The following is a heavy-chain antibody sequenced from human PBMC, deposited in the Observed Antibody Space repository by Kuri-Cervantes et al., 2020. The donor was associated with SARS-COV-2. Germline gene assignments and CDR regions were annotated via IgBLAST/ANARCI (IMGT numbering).Heavy chain of an antibody. V-gene: IGHV1-69*06. CDR3: ARELLAAAGSHAFDI. Sequence: KISCSASGCTFSSYAISWVRQAPGQGLEWMGGIIPIFGTANYAQKFQGRVTITADKSTSTAYMELSSLRSEDTAVYYCARELLAAAGSHAFDIWGQGTMVTVSS. CDR2: IIPIFGTA. J-gene: IGHJ3*02. CDR1: GCTFSSYA. D-gene: IGHD6-13*01.